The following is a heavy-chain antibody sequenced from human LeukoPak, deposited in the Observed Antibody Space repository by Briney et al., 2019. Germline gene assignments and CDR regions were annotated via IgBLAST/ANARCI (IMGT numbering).Heavy chain of an antibody. CDR2: IYYSGST. V-gene: IGHV4-39*01. D-gene: IGHD5-18*01. CDR3: ASPYGYGYGRYYFDY. Sequence: SETLSLTCTVSGGSISSSSYYWGWIRQPPGKGLEWIGSIYYSGSTYYNPSLKSRVTISVDTSKNQFSLKLSSVTAADTAVYYCASPYGYGYGRYYFDYWGQGTLVTVSS. CDR1: GGSISSSSYY. J-gene: IGHJ4*02.